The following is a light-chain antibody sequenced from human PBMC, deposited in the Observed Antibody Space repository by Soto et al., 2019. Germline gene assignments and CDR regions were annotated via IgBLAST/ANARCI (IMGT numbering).Light chain of an antibody. Sequence: EIVLTQSPATLSLSPGERATLSCRASQSVSSYLAWYQQKPGNAPRLLIYDASNMATGIPSRFSGSGSGTDFTLTISSLEPEDFAIYYCQQSNNSPLTFGQGTKVELK. J-gene: IGKJ1*01. CDR1: QSVSSY. V-gene: IGKV3-11*01. CDR2: DAS. CDR3: QQSNNSPLT.